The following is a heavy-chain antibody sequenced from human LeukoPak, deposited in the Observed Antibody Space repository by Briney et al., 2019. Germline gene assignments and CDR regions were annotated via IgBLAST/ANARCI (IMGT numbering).Heavy chain of an antibody. Sequence: GGSLRLSCAVSGITFDVYAMHWVRQAPGKGLEWVSLISGDGGSTYYADSMKGRFTISRDNAKNSLYLQMNSLRAEDTAVYYCARVLEGAGSTSCISCGVSDAFDIWGQGTMVTVSS. V-gene: IGHV3-43*02. CDR3: ARVLEGAGSTSCISCGVSDAFDI. D-gene: IGHD2-2*01. CDR2: ISGDGGST. CDR1: GITFDVYA. J-gene: IGHJ3*02.